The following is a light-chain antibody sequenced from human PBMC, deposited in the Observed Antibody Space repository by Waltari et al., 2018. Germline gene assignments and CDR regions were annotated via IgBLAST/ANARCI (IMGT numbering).Light chain of an antibody. V-gene: IGKV3-11*01. CDR3: QQRSNWPPMYT. CDR2: DAS. CDR1: PSVSSY. Sequence: EIVLTQSPATLSLSPGERATLSCRASPSVSSYLAWYQQKPGQAPRLLIYDASNRATGIPARFSGSGSGTEFTLTISSLEPEDFAVYYCQQRSNWPPMYTFGQGTKLEIK. J-gene: IGKJ2*01.